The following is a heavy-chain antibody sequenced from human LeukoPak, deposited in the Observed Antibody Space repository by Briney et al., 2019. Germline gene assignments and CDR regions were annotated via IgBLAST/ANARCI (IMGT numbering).Heavy chain of an antibody. CDR2: IYYSGST. D-gene: IGHD3-3*01. Sequence: SETLSLTWTVSGGSISSYYWSWIRQPPGKGLEWLGYIYYSGSTNYNPSLKSRVTISVDTSKNQFSLKLTSVTAADTAVYYCSRGATYYDFWSGYYYFDYWGQGTLVTVSS. J-gene: IGHJ4*02. V-gene: IGHV4-59*12. CDR3: SRGATYYDFWSGYYYFDY. CDR1: GGSISSYY.